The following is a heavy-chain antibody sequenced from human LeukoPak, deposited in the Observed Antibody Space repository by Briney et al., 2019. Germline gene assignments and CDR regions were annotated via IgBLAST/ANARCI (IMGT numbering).Heavy chain of an antibody. Sequence: PSETLSLTCTVSGISVRSGNYYWGWIRQPPGKGLEWIGSFSYRGSIDYNPSLKSRVTISVDASKNQFSLKVTSVTAADTALYYCTRHVWDLKLVPAYEYWGQGTLVTVSS. D-gene: IGHD2-2*01. CDR2: FSYRGSI. CDR1: GISVRSGNYY. CDR3: TRHVWDLKLVPAYEY. V-gene: IGHV4-39*01. J-gene: IGHJ4*02.